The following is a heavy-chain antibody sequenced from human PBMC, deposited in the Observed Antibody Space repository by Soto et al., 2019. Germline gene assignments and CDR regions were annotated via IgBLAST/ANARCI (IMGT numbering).Heavy chain of an antibody. D-gene: IGHD5-12*01. J-gene: IGHJ6*02. CDR3: ATSRSLWLQYYYGMDV. CDR2: FDPEDGET. V-gene: IGHV1-24*01. Sequence: ASVKVSYKVSGYTLTELSMHWVRQAPGKGLEWMGGFDPEDGETIYAQKFQGRVTMTEDTSTDTAYMELSSLRSEDTAVYYCATSRSLWLQYYYGMDVWGQGTTVTVSS. CDR1: GYTLTELS.